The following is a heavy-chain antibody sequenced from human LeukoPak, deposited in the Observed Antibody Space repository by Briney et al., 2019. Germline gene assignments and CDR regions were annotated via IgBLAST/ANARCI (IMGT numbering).Heavy chain of an antibody. Sequence: ASVKVSCKTSGYIFTNYYIHWVRRAPGQGLEWMGWINPNSGGTKFAQKFQGRVTMTTDTSIRTGFVGLSRLGSDDTAVYYCVRGSSDYSNFYFMDVWGEGTTVTVSS. V-gene: IGHV1-2*02. CDR3: VRGSSDYSNFYFMDV. CDR1: GYIFTNYY. D-gene: IGHD4-11*01. CDR2: INPNSGGT. J-gene: IGHJ6*03.